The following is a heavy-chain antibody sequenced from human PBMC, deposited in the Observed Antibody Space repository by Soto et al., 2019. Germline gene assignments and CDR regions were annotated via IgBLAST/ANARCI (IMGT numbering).Heavy chain of an antibody. D-gene: IGHD3-3*01. CDR1: GGSISSYY. Sequence: SETLSLTCTGSGGSISSYYWSWIRQPPGKGLEWIGYIYYSGSTNYNPSLKSRVTISVDTSKNQFSLKLSSVTAADTAVYYCAREGYNDFWSGSRSGTFDYWGQGTLVTVSS. V-gene: IGHV4-59*01. CDR3: AREGYNDFWSGSRSGTFDY. CDR2: IYYSGST. J-gene: IGHJ4*02.